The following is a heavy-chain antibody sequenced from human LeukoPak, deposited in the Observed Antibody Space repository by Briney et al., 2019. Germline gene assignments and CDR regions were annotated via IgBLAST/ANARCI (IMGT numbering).Heavy chain of an antibody. Sequence: GGSLRLSCAASGSTFSDFYMSWIRQAPGKGLEWVSYISSSGTTIYYADSVKGRFTISRDNAKNSLYLQMNSLRAEDTAVYYCARDLGAPPRWGTDVWGQGTTVTVSS. D-gene: IGHD6-6*01. CDR1: GSTFSDFY. J-gene: IGHJ6*02. CDR3: ARDLGAPPRWGTDV. V-gene: IGHV3-11*01. CDR2: ISSSGTTI.